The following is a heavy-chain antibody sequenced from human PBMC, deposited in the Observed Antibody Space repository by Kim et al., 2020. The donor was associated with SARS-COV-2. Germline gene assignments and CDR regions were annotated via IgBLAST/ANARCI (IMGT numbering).Heavy chain of an antibody. CDR1: DDSIGSSTYF. Sequence: SETLSITCSVSDDSIGSSTYFWGWIRQPPGKGLEWLGSVSYSGSIYYNPSLKSRVTISFDSSKNQLSLKLSSVTAADTALYYCAGRYSSSWYVYWGQGTLVTVSS. CDR2: VSYSGSI. D-gene: IGHD6-13*01. J-gene: IGHJ4*02. V-gene: IGHV4-39*01. CDR3: AGRYSSSWYVY.